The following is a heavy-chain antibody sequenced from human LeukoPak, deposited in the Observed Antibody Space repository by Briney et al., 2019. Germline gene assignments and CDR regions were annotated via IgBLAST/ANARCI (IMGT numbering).Heavy chain of an antibody. CDR1: VFTFSNTW. D-gene: IGHD6-13*01. Sequence: GGSLRLSCAASVFTFSNTWKSCVRHAPEKGLEWVGRIKSKTDGVTTDYAAAAKGRFTISSDESTNTLNVQMNSLKTEDPALYSCTRGLRAADTNWGLGTLVTVSS. J-gene: IGHJ4*02. CDR2: IKSKTDGVTT. CDR3: TRGLRAADTN. V-gene: IGHV3-15*01.